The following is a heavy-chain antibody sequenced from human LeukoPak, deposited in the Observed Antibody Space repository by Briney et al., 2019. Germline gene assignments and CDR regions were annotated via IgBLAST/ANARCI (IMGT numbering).Heavy chain of an antibody. V-gene: IGHV1-46*01. J-gene: IGHJ4*02. CDR3: ARGDIWFGELLRTPFDY. CDR1: GYTFTIYY. D-gene: IGHD3-10*01. CDR2: INPSGGST. Sequence: GASVTVSCKASGYTFTIYYMHWVRQAPGQGLEWMGIINPSGGSTSYAQKFQGRVTMTRDTSTSTVYMELSSLRSEDTAVYYCARGDIWFGELLRTPFDYWGQGTLVTVSS.